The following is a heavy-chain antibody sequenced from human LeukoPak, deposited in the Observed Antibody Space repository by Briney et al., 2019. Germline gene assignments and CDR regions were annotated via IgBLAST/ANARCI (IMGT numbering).Heavy chain of an antibody. CDR3: ARLLKYSGSYHCDS. Sequence: SETLSLTCTVSGGSISSSRHYWGWIRQPPGKGLEWIGNIYYSGSTYYNPSLKSRVTISVDTSKNQFSLKVTSVTAADTAVYYCARLLKYSGSYHCDSWGQGTLITVSS. V-gene: IGHV4-39*01. CDR2: IYYSGST. J-gene: IGHJ5*01. CDR1: GGSISSSRHY. D-gene: IGHD1-26*01.